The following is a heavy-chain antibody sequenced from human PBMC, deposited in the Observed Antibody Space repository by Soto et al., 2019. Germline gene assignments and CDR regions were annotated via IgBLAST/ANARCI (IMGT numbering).Heavy chain of an antibody. Sequence: KVXXKASGYTFNNSVIHWVRXXPGXXLEWMGXMNPNSGNTGYAQNFRGRVTMTQNTAIGTAYMELSSLRSDDTATYYCTRAYGAETFDFWGQGTRVTVSS. CDR1: GYTFNNSV. CDR2: MNPNSGNT. CDR3: TRAYGAETFDF. J-gene: IGHJ5*01. V-gene: IGHV1-8*02. D-gene: IGHD3-10*01.